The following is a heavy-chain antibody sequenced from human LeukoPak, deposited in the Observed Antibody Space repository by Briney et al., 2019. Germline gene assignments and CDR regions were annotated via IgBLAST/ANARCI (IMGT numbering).Heavy chain of an antibody. D-gene: IGHD1-26*01. CDR2: IYTSGST. CDR1: GGSISSYY. Sequence: SETLSLTCTVSGGSISSYYWSWIRQPAGKGLEWIGRIYTSGSTNYNPSLKSRVTMSVDTSKNQFSLKLSSVTAADTAVYYCARDVGKWELPSYYYYYYMDVWGKGTTVTISS. J-gene: IGHJ6*03. CDR3: ARDVGKWELPSYYYYYYMDV. V-gene: IGHV4-4*07.